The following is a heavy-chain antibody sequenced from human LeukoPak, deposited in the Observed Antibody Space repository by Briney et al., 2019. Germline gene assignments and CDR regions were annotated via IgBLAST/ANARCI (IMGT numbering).Heavy chain of an antibody. CDR3: ARESSSWKLNWFDP. J-gene: IGHJ5*02. D-gene: IGHD6-13*01. CDR2: IIPIFGTA. Sequence: SVKVSCKASGGTFSSYAISWVRQAPGQGREWMGGIIPIFGTANYAQKFQGRVTITADESTSTAYMELSSLRSEDTAVYYCARESSSWKLNWFDPWGQGTLVTVSS. V-gene: IGHV1-69*01. CDR1: GGTFSSYA.